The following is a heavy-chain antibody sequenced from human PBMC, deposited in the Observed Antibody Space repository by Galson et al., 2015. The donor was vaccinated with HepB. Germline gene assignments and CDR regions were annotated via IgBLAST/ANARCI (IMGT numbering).Heavy chain of an antibody. CDR1: GGTFGSSV. J-gene: IGHJ6*02. D-gene: IGHD3-22*01. V-gene: IGHV1-69*06. CDR2: IIPMFDTA. Sequence: SVKVSCKASGGTFGSSVISWVRQAPGQGLEWMGGIIPMFDTANYARRFQGRVTITADISTSTVHMDLSSLRSDDTAVYYCAATYYPDSSGHPPLFDYYYYGMDVWGQGTTVTVSS. CDR3: AATYYPDSSGHPPLFDYYYYGMDV.